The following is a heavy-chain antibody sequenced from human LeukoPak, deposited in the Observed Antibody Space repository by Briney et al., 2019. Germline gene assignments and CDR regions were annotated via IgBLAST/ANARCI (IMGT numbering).Heavy chain of an antibody. CDR2: MSYVGIT. CDR1: GDSISSTTYW. CDR3: TRLPLDYSLDH. Sequence: ASETLSLTCTVSGDSISSTTYWWGWIRQSPGKGLEWIGSMSYVGITSYNPSLKSRATISVDTSKNQFSLMLYSVTAADTAVYYCTRLPLDYSLDHWGQGTPVSVSS. J-gene: IGHJ4*02. D-gene: IGHD4-11*01. V-gene: IGHV4-39*01.